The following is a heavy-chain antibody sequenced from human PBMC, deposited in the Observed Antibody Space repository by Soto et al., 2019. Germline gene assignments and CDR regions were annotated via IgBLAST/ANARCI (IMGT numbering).Heavy chain of an antibody. Sequence: ASVKVSCKASGGTFSSYAISWVRQAPGQGLEWMGGIIPIFGTANYAQKFQGRVTITADESTSTAYMELSSLRSEDTAVYYCARGDIAAAGDYNWFDPWGQGTLVTV. CDR3: ARGDIAAAGDYNWFDP. D-gene: IGHD6-13*01. V-gene: IGHV1-69*13. J-gene: IGHJ5*02. CDR2: IIPIFGTA. CDR1: GGTFSSYA.